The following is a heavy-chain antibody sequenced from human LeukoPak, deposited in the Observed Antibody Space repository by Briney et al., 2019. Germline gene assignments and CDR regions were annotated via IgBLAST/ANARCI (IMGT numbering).Heavy chain of an antibody. CDR2: IYTTGST. CDR1: GGSISSYY. J-gene: IGHJ4*02. D-gene: IGHD3-22*01. V-gene: IGHV4-4*07. CDR3: GRVTGYMIEDYFDY. Sequence: ASETLSLTCTVSGGSISSYYWSWIRQPAGKGLEWIGRIYTTGSTNYNPSLKSRVTMSVDTSKNQFSLTLSSVTAADTAVYYCGRVTGYMIEDYFDYWGQGTLVTVSS.